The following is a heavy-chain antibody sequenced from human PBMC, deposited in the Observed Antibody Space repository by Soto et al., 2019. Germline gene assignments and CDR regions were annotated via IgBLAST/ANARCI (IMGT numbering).Heavy chain of an antibody. CDR1: GYSFTGYS. J-gene: IGHJ6*03. CDR2: INPKNGAT. V-gene: IGHV1-2*02. CDR3: ARSDIVVVPAARPTYYYYYYMDV. D-gene: IGHD2-2*01. Sequence: ASVKVSCKASGYSFTGYSMHWVRQAPGQGLEWMGWINPKNGATNYARKLQGRVTMTTDTSTSTVYMELRSLRSDDTAVYYCARSDIVVVPAARPTYYYYYYMDVWGKGTTVTGSS.